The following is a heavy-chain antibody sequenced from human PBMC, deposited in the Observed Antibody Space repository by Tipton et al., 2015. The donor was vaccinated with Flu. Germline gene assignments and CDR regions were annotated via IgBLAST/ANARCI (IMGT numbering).Heavy chain of an antibody. CDR2: IYNNQYT. Sequence: TLSLTCTVSGGFVSSYYWNWIRQPPGKGLEWIGYIYNNQYTKYNPSLKSRVTVSVDPSMNQFSLKLRSVTAADTAIYFCARAESSVWAGYYYGLDVWGQGTTVTVSS. V-gene: IGHV4-59*02. CDR3: ARAESSVWAGYYYGLDV. CDR1: GGFVSSYY. J-gene: IGHJ6*02. D-gene: IGHD6-19*01.